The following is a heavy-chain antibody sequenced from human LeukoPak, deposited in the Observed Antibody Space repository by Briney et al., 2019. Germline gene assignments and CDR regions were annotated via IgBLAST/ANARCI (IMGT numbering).Heavy chain of an antibody. D-gene: IGHD6-13*01. Sequence: GGSLRLSCVVSGFTFNNYVVAWVRQAPGKGLEWVSAISGSGGSTYYADSVKGRFTISRDNSKNTLYLQMNSLRAEDTAVYYCAKEKGSSGWSPMDVWGQGTTVTVSS. J-gene: IGHJ6*02. CDR3: AKEKGSSGWSPMDV. V-gene: IGHV3-23*01. CDR2: ISGSGGST. CDR1: GFTFNNYV.